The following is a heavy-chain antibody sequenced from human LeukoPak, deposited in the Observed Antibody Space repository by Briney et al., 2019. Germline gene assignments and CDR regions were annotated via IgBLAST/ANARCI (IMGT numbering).Heavy chain of an antibody. J-gene: IGHJ4*02. CDR1: GFSFRRHG. CDR3: ARDVATSGWATFY. V-gene: IGHV3-48*01. D-gene: IGHD6-19*01. CDR2: ITSSGSSI. Sequence: GGSLRLSCAASGFSFRRHGMNWVRQAPGKGLEWVSYITSSGSSIYYADSVKGRFTISRDNAKNSLYLQMNSLRAEDTAVYYCARDVATSGWATFYWGPGTLVTVSS.